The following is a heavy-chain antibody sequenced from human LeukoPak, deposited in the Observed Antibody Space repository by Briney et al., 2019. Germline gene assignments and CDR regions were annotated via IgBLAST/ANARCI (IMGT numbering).Heavy chain of an antibody. V-gene: IGHV3-21*01. J-gene: IGHJ3*02. D-gene: IGHD6-13*01. Sequence: PGGSLRLSCAASGFTFSSYSMNWVRQAPGKGLEWVSSISSSSSYIYYADSVKGRFTISRDNAKNSLYLQMNSLRVEDTAVYYCARAGYISSWYLFAFDIWGQGTIVTVSS. CDR3: ARAGYISSWYLFAFDI. CDR1: GFTFSSYS. CDR2: ISSSSSYI.